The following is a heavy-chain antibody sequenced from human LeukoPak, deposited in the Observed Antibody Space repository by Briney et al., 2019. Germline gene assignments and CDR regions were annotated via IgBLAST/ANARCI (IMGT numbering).Heavy chain of an antibody. J-gene: IGHJ4*02. CDR1: GYTFTSYD. V-gene: IGHV1-8*01. D-gene: IGHD5-12*01. Sequence: ASVKVSCKASGYTFTSYDINWVRQATGQGLEWMGWMNPNSGNTGYAQKFQGRVTMTRNTSISTAYMELSSLRSEDTAVYYCARARIGYSGSGFDYWGQGTLVTVSS. CDR2: MNPNSGNT. CDR3: ARARIGYSGSGFDY.